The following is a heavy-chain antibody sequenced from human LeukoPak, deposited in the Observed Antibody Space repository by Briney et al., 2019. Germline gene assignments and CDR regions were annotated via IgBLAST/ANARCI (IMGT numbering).Heavy chain of an antibody. D-gene: IGHD3-3*01. CDR1: GYTFTSYG. J-gene: IGHJ3*02. V-gene: IGHV1-18*01. CDR3: ARHGRFYDAFDI. CDR2: ISAYNGNT. Sequence: ASVKVSCKASGYTFTSYGISWVRQAPGQGLEWMGWISAYNGNTNYAQKLQGRVTMTRDTSFNTAYMDMSRLRSDDTAVYYCARHGRFYDAFDIWGQGTMVTVSS.